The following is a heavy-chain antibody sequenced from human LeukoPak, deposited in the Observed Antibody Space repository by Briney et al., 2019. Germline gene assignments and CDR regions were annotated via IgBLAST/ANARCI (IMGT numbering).Heavy chain of an antibody. J-gene: IGHJ4*02. CDR3: AKSSSSWYDSTDY. V-gene: IGHV3-23*01. CDR1: GFAFSSYA. Sequence: GGSLRLSCAASGFAFSSYAMSWVRQAPGKGLEWVSAISGSGGSTYYADSVKGRFTISRDNSKNTLYLQMNSLRAEDTAVYYCAKSSSSWYDSTDYWGQGTLVTVSS. CDR2: ISGSGGST. D-gene: IGHD6-13*01.